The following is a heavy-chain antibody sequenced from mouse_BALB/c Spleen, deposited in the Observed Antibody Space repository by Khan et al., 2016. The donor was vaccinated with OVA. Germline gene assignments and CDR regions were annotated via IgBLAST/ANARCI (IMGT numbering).Heavy chain of an antibody. CDR1: GDSITSGY. Sequence: EVQLQESGPSLVKPSQTLSLTCSVTGDSITSGYWCWIRKFPGNKLEYMGYILYSGRHYYNPSPKRRISITRHTSQNQYYLQLNSVTTEDTATYYCARSTYRYAFAYWGQGTLVTVSA. D-gene: IGHD2-14*01. J-gene: IGHJ3*01. CDR3: ARSTYRYAFAY. V-gene: IGHV3-8*02. CDR2: ILYSGRH.